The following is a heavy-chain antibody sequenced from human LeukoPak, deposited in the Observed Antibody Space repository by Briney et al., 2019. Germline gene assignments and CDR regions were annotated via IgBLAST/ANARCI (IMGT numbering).Heavy chain of an antibody. Sequence: SETLSLTCAVSGDSISSGFYGGWIRQPPGKGLEWVGSIYHSGSTYYNPSLKSRVTISVDTSKSQFSLKLSAVTAAGTAVYYCARTGYSGYVSDFDYWGQGTLVTVSS. CDR3: ARTGYSGYVSDFDY. CDR2: IYHSGST. D-gene: IGHD5-12*01. CDR1: GDSISSGFY. J-gene: IGHJ4*02. V-gene: IGHV4-38-2*01.